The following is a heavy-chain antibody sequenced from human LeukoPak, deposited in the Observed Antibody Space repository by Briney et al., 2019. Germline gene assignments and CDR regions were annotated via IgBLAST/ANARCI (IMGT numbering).Heavy chain of an antibody. D-gene: IGHD3-22*01. V-gene: IGHV3-48*03. CDR1: GFTFSSYE. CDR2: ISSSGSTI. Sequence: GGSLRLSXAASGFTFSSYEMNWVRQAPGKGLEWVSYISSSGSTIYYADSVKGRFTISRDNAKNSLYLQMNSLRAEDTAVYYCAREGYYDSSGYYDYWGQGTLVTVSP. J-gene: IGHJ4*02. CDR3: AREGYYDSSGYYDY.